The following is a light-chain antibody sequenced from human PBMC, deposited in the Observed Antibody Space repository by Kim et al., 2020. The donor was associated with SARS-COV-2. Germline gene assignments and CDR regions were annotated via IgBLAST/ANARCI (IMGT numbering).Light chain of an antibody. CDR1: SLRNYY. V-gene: IGLV3-19*01. CDR2: GKN. CDR3: NSRDSSGNHLWV. J-gene: IGLJ3*02. Sequence: SSELTQDPAVSVALGQTVRITCQGDSLRNYYASWYQQKPGQAPVLVIYGKNNRPSGIPDRFSGSSSGNTAPLTTTGAQAEDEADYYCNSRDSSGNHLWVF.